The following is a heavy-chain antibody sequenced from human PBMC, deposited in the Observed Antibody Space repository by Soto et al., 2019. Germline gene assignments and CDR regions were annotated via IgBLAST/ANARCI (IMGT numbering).Heavy chain of an antibody. CDR2: IYYSGST. V-gene: IGHV4-39*01. Sequence: SETLSLTSTVSGGSISSSSYYWGWIRQPPGKGLEWIGSIYYSGSTYYNPSLKSRVTISVDTSKNQFSLKLSSVTAADTAVYYCARLAAAGSSSFYYYYYYGMDVWGQGTTVTVSS. D-gene: IGHD6-6*01. CDR1: GGSISSSSYY. J-gene: IGHJ6*02. CDR3: ARLAAAGSSSFYYYYYYGMDV.